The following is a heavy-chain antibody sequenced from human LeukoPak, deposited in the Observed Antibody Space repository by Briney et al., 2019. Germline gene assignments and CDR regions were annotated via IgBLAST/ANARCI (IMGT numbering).Heavy chain of an antibody. J-gene: IGHJ6*03. V-gene: IGHV1-69*13. D-gene: IGHD3-22*01. CDR3: ADSPASNHYYMDV. CDR1: GGTFSSYA. Sequence: SVKVSCKSSGGTFSSYAISWVRQAPGQGLEWMGGIIPILGIGNYIQKFQGRVTITADESTSKAYMELSSLRSEDTAVYYCADSPASNHYYMDVWGKGTTVTVSS. CDR2: IIPILGIG.